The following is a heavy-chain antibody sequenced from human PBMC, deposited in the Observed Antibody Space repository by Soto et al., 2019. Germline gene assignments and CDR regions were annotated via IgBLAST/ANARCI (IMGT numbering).Heavy chain of an antibody. V-gene: IGHV5-10-1*01. Sequence: GDSLKISCKGSGFRFTIYRIRCVRQMPGKGLEWMGRIDPSDSYTNYSPSFQGHVTISADKSISTAYLQWSSLKASDTAMYYCARRTAMVIDYYYGLDVWGQGTTVT. J-gene: IGHJ6*02. CDR1: GFRFTIYR. D-gene: IGHD5-18*01. CDR3: ARRTAMVIDYYYGLDV. CDR2: IDPSDSYT.